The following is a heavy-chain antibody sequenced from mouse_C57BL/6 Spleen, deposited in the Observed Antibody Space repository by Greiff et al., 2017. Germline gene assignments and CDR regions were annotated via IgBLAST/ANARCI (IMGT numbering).Heavy chain of an antibody. J-gene: IGHJ4*01. D-gene: IGHD1-1*01. CDR1: GYTFTSYW. Sequence: VQLQQPGAELVRPGSSVKLSCKASGYTFTSYWMHWVKQRPIQGLEWIGNIYPSDSETHYNQKFKDKATLTVDKSSSTAYMQLSSLTSEDSAVYYCAGDYGSSYAMDYWGQGASVTVSS. V-gene: IGHV1-52*01. CDR3: AGDYGSSYAMDY. CDR2: IYPSDSET.